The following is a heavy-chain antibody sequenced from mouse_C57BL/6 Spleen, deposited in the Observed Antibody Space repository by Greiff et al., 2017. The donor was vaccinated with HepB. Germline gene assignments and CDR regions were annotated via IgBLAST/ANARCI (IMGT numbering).Heavy chain of an antibody. V-gene: IGHV1-53*01. Sequence: QVQLQQPGTELVKPGASVKLSCKASGYTFTSYWMHWVKQRPGQGLEWIGNINPSNGGTNYNEKFKSKATLTVDKSSSTAYMQLSSLTSEYSAVYYCATARYSYDAMDYWGQGTSVTVSS. CDR2: INPSNGGT. D-gene: IGHD2-12*01. CDR3: ATARYSYDAMDY. J-gene: IGHJ4*01. CDR1: GYTFTSYW.